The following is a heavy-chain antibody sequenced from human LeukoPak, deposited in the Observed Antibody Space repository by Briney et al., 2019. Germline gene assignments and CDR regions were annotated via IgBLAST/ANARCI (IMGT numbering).Heavy chain of an antibody. CDR1: GFTFSSYW. J-gene: IGHJ4*02. CDR3: AKDGGLAAAGTWGY. V-gene: IGHV3-23*01. D-gene: IGHD6-13*01. Sequence: GGSLRLSCAASGFTFSSYWMSWVRQAPGKGLEWVSAISGSGGSTYYADSVKGRFTISRDNSKNTLYLQMNSLRAEDTAVYYCAKDGGLAAAGTWGYWGQGTLVTVSS. CDR2: ISGSGGST.